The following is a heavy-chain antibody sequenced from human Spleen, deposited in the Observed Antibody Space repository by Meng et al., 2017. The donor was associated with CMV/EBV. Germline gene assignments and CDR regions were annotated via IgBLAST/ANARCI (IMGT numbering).Heavy chain of an antibody. CDR3: ARGGECTTLSRGCLFDI. CDR2: IVPMDDIT. Sequence: TFRAYGINWVRQAPGQRLEWMGVIVPMDDITNYQQSFQGRVTMTADKFTSTAYLELRSLTSEDTAVYFCARGGECTTLSRGCLFDIWGQGTMVTVSS. V-gene: IGHV1-69*10. CDR1: TFRAYG. J-gene: IGHJ3*02. D-gene: IGHD4-11*01.